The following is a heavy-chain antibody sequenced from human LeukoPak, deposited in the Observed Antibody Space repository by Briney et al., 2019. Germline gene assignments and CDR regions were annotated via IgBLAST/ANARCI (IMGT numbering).Heavy chain of an antibody. CDR2: IKSKTDGGTT. D-gene: IGHD3-22*01. CDR3: TTDDYYDSSGYFPGFDY. J-gene: IGHJ4*02. Sequence: GGSLRLSCAASGFSFSKAWMSWVRQAPGKGLEWVGLIKSKTDGGTTDYAAPVKGRFTISRDDSKNTLYLQMNSLKTEDTAVYYCTTDDYYDSSGYFPGFDYWGQGTLVTVSS. CDR1: GFSFSKAW. V-gene: IGHV3-15*01.